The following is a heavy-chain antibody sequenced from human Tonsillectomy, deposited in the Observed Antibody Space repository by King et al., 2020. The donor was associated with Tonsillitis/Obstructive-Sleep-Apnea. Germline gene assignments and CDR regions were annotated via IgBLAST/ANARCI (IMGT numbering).Heavy chain of an antibody. Sequence: VQLVESGGGVVRPGGSLRLSCAASGFTFDDYGMSWVRQAPGKGLEWVSGINWNGGSTGYADSVKGRFTISRDNAKNSLYLQMNSLRAEDTALYYCAREDCSSTSCYKGAFDIWGQGTMVTVSS. CDR2: INWNGGST. J-gene: IGHJ3*02. CDR3: AREDCSSTSCYKGAFDI. CDR1: GFTFDDYG. V-gene: IGHV3-20*04. D-gene: IGHD2-2*02.